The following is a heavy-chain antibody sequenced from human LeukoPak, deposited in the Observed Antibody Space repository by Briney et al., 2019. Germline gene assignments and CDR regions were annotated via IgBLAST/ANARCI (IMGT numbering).Heavy chain of an antibody. CDR2: IDYRGNT. V-gene: IGHV4-59*01. CDR1: GGSISSYY. Sequence: SETLSLTCIVSGGSISSYYWSWIRQPPGKGLVWIGYIDYRGNTNYNPSLKSRVTISIDTSKSLFSLNLNSVTAADSAVYYWPRVEVGAANRQWYGMDVWGQETTVTVSS. J-gene: IGHJ6*02. D-gene: IGHD2-15*01. CDR3: PRVEVGAANRQWYGMDV.